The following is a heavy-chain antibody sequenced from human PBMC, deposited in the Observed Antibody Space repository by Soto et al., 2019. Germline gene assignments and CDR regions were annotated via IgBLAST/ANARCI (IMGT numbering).Heavy chain of an antibody. Sequence: PGGSLRLSCAASGFSFSAYAMSWVRQAPGKGLEWVSSISSTTNYIYYGDSMKGRFTISRDNAKNSLYLEMNSLRAEDTAVYYCARESEDLTSNFDYWGQGTPVTVSS. J-gene: IGHJ4*02. V-gene: IGHV3-21*06. CDR3: ARESEDLTSNFDY. CDR1: GFSFSAYA. CDR2: ISSTTNYI.